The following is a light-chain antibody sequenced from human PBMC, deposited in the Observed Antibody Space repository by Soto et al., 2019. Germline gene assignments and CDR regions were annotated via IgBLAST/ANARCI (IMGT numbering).Light chain of an antibody. J-gene: IGLJ1*01. CDR1: TRDIAGYNY. CDR3: SSYSRRNTYV. V-gene: IGLV2-14*01. Sequence: QSVLTQPASVSGSLGQSITISCTGTTRDIAGYNYISCDQQLPVKAPRLMIYQVHIRPSGASDRFSGSKSGITASLTISGLKTEDEADYYCSSYSRRNTYVFATGTKVTVL. CDR2: QVH.